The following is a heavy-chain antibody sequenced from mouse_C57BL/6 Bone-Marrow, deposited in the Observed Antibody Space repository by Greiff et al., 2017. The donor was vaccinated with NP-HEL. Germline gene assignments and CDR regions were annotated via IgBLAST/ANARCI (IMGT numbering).Heavy chain of an antibody. J-gene: IGHJ4*01. CDR3: ASYGIPYYYAMDY. D-gene: IGHD2-1*01. Sequence: QVQLQQPGAELVKPGASVKLSCKASGYTFTSYWMHWVKRRPGQGLEWIGMIHPNSGSTNYNEKFKSKATLTVDKSSSTAYMQLSSLTSEDSAVYYCASYGIPYYYAMDYWGQGTSVTVSS. CDR1: GYTFTSYW. CDR2: IHPNSGST. V-gene: IGHV1-64*01.